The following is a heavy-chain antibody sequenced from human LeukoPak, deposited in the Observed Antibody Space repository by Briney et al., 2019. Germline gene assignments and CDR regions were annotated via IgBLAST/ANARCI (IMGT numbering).Heavy chain of an antibody. CDR2: IYYSGST. D-gene: IGHD2-2*01. CDR1: GGSISSYY. V-gene: IGHV4-59*01. J-gene: IGHJ4*02. Sequence: PSETLSLTCTVSGGSISSYYWSWIRQPPGKGLEGIGYIYYSGSTNYNPSLKSRVTISVDTSKNQFSLKLSSVTAADTAVYYCARDRYCSSTSCYSAFDYWGQGTLVTVSS. CDR3: ARDRYCSSTSCYSAFDY.